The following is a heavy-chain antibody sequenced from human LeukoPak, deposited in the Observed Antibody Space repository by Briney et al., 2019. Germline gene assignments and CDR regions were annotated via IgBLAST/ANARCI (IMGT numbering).Heavy chain of an antibody. D-gene: IGHD3-16*02. Sequence: TAGGSLRLSCAASGFTFSNAWMSWVRQASGKGLEWVGRIKSKTDGGTTDYAAPVKGRFTISRDDSKNTLYLQMNSLKTEDTAVYYCTTRSIMITFGGVISHFGRDYWGQGTLVTVSS. CDR1: GFTFSNAW. CDR3: TTRSIMITFGGVISHFGRDY. J-gene: IGHJ4*02. CDR2: IKSKTDGGTT. V-gene: IGHV3-15*01.